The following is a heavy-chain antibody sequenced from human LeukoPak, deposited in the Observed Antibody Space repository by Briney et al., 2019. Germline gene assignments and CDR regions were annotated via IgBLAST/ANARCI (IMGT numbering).Heavy chain of an antibody. J-gene: IGHJ3*02. CDR1: GGTFSSYA. CDR3: AREEVVVAATGAFDI. V-gene: IGHV1-69*04. D-gene: IGHD2-15*01. CDR2: IIPILGIA. Sequence: ASVKVSCKASGGTFSSYAISWVRQAPGQGLEWMGRIIPILGIANYAQKFQGRVTITADKSTSTAYMELSSLRSEDTAVYYCAREEVVVAATGAFDIWGQGTMVTVSS.